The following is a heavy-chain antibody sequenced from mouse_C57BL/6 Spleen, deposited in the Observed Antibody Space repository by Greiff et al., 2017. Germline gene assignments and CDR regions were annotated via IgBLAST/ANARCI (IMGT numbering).Heavy chain of an antibody. J-gene: IGHJ1*03. V-gene: IGHV1-15*01. CDR3: TKGGLRWYFDV. Sequence: QVHVKQSGAELVRPGASVTLSCKASGYTFTDYEMHWVKQTPVHGLEWIGAIDPETGGTAYNQKFKGKAILTADKSSSTAYMELRSLTSEDSAVYYCTKGGLRWYFDVWGTGTTVTVSS. D-gene: IGHD1-1*01. CDR2: IDPETGGT. CDR1: GYTFTDYE.